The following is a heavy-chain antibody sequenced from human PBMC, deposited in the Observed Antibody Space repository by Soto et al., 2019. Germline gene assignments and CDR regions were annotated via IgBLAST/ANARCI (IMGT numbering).Heavy chain of an antibody. Sequence: QVQLVESGGGVVQPGRSLRLSCAASGFTFSSYGMHWVRQAPGKGLEWVAVIWYDGSNKYYADSVKGRFNISRDNSKNTLYLQMNSLRAEDTAVYYCARSSIAARPLHFDYWGQGTLVTVSS. V-gene: IGHV3-33*01. D-gene: IGHD6-6*01. CDR2: IWYDGSNK. CDR3: ARSSIAARPLHFDY. J-gene: IGHJ4*02. CDR1: GFTFSSYG.